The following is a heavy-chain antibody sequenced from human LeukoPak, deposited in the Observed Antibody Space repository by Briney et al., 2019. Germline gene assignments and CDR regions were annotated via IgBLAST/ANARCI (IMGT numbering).Heavy chain of an antibody. J-gene: IGHJ4*02. CDR2: IYYSGST. Sequence: SETLSLTCTVSGGSISSYYWSLIRQPPGKGLEWIGYIYYSGSTNYNPSLKSRVTISVDTSKNQFSLKLSSVTAADTAVYYCARAISGWPPNYFDYWGQGTLVTVSS. D-gene: IGHD6-19*01. CDR1: GGSISSYY. V-gene: IGHV4-59*01. CDR3: ARAISGWPPNYFDY.